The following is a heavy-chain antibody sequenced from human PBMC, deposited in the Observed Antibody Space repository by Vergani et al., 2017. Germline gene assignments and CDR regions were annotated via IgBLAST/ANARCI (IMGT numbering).Heavy chain of an antibody. D-gene: IGHD2-15*01. CDR3: ASKRGACRAAYCHSYDF. CDR1: GDSVISTDYH. CDR2: MGYSGST. J-gene: IGHJ4*02. Sequence: QVQLQESGPGLVPPSETLSLTCTVSGDSVISTDYHWGWIRQPPGKGLEWIGSMGYSGSTSYTPSLESRISISFETPKNQFSLRLTSVTAADTAVYYCASKRGACRAAYCHSYDFWGPGTLVGVSS. V-gene: IGHV4-39*01.